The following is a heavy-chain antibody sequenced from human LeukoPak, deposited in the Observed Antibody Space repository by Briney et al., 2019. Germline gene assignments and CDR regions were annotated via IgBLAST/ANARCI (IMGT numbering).Heavy chain of an antibody. J-gene: IGHJ3*02. V-gene: IGHV3-53*01. CDR3: ARSYRRGAITMLRGVANRGAFDI. Sequence: GGSLRLSCAASGFTVSSNYMSWVRQAPGKGLEWVSVISHRGQNTYYADSVKGRFTISRDNSKNTLYLQMSSLRAEDTAVYYCARSYRRGAITMLRGVANRGAFDIWGQGTMVTVSS. CDR2: ISHRGQNT. D-gene: IGHD3-10*01. CDR1: GFTVSSNY.